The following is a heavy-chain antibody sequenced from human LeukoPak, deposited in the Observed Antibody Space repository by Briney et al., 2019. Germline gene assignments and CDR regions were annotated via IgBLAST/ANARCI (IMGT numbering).Heavy chain of an antibody. CDR3: ARHDGRSGGTMGALDS. CDR2: IYDSRTI. J-gene: IGHJ4*02. CDR1: GVSISSGSHH. Sequence: SPSETLSLTCTVSGVSISSGSHHWGWFRQSPGKGLEWIGSIYDSRTIYYNPSLNSRVTISAVTSKNQFSLQLNSVTAADTAVCYCARHDGRSGGTMGALDSWGQGSLVTVSS. D-gene: IGHD4-23*01. V-gene: IGHV4-39*01.